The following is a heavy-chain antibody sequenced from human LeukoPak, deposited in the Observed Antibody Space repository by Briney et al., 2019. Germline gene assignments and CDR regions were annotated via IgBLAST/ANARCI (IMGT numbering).Heavy chain of an antibody. V-gene: IGHV3-7*01. J-gene: IGHJ4*02. CDR1: GFTFSSYW. Sequence: GGSLRLSCAASGFTFSSYWMSWVRQAPGKGLEWVANIKQDGSEKHYVDSVKGRFTISRDNAKNSLYLQMNSLRAEDTAVYYCARDPDTAMETPFDYWGQGTLVTVSS. D-gene: IGHD5-18*01. CDR2: IKQDGSEK. CDR3: ARDPDTAMETPFDY.